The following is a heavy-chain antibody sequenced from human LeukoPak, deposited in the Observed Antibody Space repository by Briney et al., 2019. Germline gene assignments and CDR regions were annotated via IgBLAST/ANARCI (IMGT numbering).Heavy chain of an antibody. Sequence: PGGSLRLSCAASEFTFSDYYMSWIRKAPGKGLEWVSYISSSGSTIYYADSVKGRFTISRDNAKNTLYLQMNSLRAEDTAVYYCARAPPNYDFWSGPDYWGQGTLVTVSS. CDR2: ISSSGSTI. J-gene: IGHJ4*02. CDR3: ARAPPNYDFWSGPDY. D-gene: IGHD3-3*01. CDR1: EFTFSDYY. V-gene: IGHV3-11*04.